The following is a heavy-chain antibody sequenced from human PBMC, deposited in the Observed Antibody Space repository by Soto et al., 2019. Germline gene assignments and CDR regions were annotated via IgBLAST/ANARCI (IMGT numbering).Heavy chain of an antibody. J-gene: IGHJ6*02. D-gene: IGHD3-10*01. CDR1: GFTFSSYG. V-gene: IGHV3-30*18. Sequence: GGSLRLCCAASGFTFSSYGMHWVRQAPGKGLEWVAVISYDGSNKYYADSVEGRFTISRDNSKNTLYLQMNSLRAEDTAVYYCAKDRPRGGMDVWGQGTTVTVSS. CDR3: AKDRPRGGMDV. CDR2: ISYDGSNK.